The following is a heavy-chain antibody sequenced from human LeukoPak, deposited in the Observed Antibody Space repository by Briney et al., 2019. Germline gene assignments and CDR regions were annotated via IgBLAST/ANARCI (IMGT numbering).Heavy chain of an antibody. V-gene: IGHV1-2*02. CDR1: GYTFTHYY. CDR2: INPNSGGT. D-gene: IGHD2-15*01. CDR3: ARAGYCSGGSCYTHDY. J-gene: IGHJ4*02. Sequence: ASLKVSCKASGYTFTHYYIHWVRQAPGQGLEWMGWINPNSGGTNYAQKFQGRVTMTRDTSISTAYMELSRLRSDDTAVYYCARAGYCSGGSCYTHDYWGQGTLVTVSS.